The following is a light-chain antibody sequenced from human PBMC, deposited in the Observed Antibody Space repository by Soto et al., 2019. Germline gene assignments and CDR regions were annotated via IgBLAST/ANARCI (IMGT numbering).Light chain of an antibody. V-gene: IGKV3-15*01. CDR2: GAS. CDR3: QQYNNWWT. Sequence: EIVMTQSPDTLSVSPGERATLSCRASQSFSNNLAWYHKKPGQAPRLLIYGASTRATGIPARFTGSGSGTEFTLTISSLQSEDFAFYYGQQYNNWWTFGQGTRGDIK. CDR1: QSFSNN. J-gene: IGKJ1*01.